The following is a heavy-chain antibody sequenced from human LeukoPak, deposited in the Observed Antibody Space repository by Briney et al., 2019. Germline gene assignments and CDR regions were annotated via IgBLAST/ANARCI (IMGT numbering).Heavy chain of an antibody. CDR2: IRYDGSNK. Sequence: HSGGSLRLSCAASGFTFSSYGMHWVRQAPGKGLEWVAFIRYDGSNKYYADSVKGRFTISRDNSKNTLYLQMNSLRAEDTAVYYCAKERWFKATFDYWGQGTLVTVSS. D-gene: IGHD4-23*01. CDR1: GFTFSSYG. CDR3: AKERWFKATFDY. J-gene: IGHJ4*02. V-gene: IGHV3-30*02.